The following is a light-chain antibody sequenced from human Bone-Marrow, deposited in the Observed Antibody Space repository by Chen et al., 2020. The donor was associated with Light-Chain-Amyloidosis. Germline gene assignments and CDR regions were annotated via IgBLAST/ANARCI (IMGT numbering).Light chain of an antibody. J-gene: IGLJ2*01. CDR1: SSEVGGYNY. CDR2: DVS. Sequence: QSALTQPASLSGSPGQSITISCTVTSSEVGGYNYVSWYQQHPGNAPKLMIYDVSNRPSGVSNRFSGSKSGNTASLTISGLQAEDEADYYCRSYTSSTTLVVFGGGTKLTVL. CDR3: RSYTSSTTLVV. V-gene: IGLV2-14*01.